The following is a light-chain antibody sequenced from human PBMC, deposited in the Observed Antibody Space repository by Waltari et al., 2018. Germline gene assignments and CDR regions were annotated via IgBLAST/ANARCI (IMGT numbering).Light chain of an antibody. CDR1: QGINNY. Sequence: DIQMTQSPSSLSSSVGDNVTITCQASQGINNYLNWYQQKPGKAPKVLIYDASNFETGVTSRFSGSRSGIHFTFNISSLQPEDIATYYCQQYDNLPSFGGGTKVEI. CDR3: QQYDNLPS. V-gene: IGKV1-33*01. J-gene: IGKJ4*02. CDR2: DAS.